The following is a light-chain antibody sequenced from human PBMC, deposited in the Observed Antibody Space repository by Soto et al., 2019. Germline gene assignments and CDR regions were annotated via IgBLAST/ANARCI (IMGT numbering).Light chain of an antibody. Sequence: EIVMTQSPATLSVSPGERATLSCRASQSVGRNLAWYQQKPGQAPRLLIYGASTRATGIPARFSGSGSGTEFTLTISRLQSEDCAIYSCQQYNHWPPLTFGGGTKVEIK. J-gene: IGKJ4*01. CDR2: GAS. CDR3: QQYNHWPPLT. CDR1: QSVGRN. V-gene: IGKV3-15*01.